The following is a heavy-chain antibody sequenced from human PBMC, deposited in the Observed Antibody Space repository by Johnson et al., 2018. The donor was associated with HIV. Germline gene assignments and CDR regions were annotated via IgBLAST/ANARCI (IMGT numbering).Heavy chain of an antibody. J-gene: IGHJ3*02. D-gene: IGHD3-9*01. CDR3: ARVQYFDWFGAFDI. V-gene: IGHV3-20*04. CDR2: INWIGGST. Sequence: VQLVESGGGVVQPGGSLRLSCAASGFTFSSYGMHWVRQAPGKGLEWVSGINWIGGSTGYADSVKGRFTISRDNAKNSLYLQMNSLTAEDTAVYYCARVQYFDWFGAFDIWGQGTMVTVSS. CDR1: GFTFSSYG.